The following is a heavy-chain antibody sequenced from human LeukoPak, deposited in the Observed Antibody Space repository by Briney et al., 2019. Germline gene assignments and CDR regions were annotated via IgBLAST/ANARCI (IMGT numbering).Heavy chain of an antibody. CDR2: IYYSGST. CDR1: GGSISSYY. V-gene: IGHV4-59*01. J-gene: IGHJ3*02. Sequence: SSETLSLTCTVSGGSISSYYWSWTRQPPGKGLEWIGYIYYSGSTNYNPSLKSRVTISVDTSKNQFSLELSSVTAADTALYYCAREGGIVATIEVGAFDIWGQGTMVTVSS. CDR3: AREGGIVATIEVGAFDI. D-gene: IGHD5-12*01.